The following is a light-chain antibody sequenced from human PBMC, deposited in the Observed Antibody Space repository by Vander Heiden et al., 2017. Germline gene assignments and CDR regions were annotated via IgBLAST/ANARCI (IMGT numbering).Light chain of an antibody. V-gene: IGLV3-9*01. CDR2: RDS. J-gene: IGLJ2*01. CDR1: NIEDKN. Sequence: SYDLTQPLSVSVALGQTASITCGGHNIEDKNVHWYRQRPGQAPMLVIYRDSSRPSGIPERFSGSNSGNTATLIISGAQAADEADYYCQVWDSGSRLFGGGTKLTVL. CDR3: QVWDSGSRL.